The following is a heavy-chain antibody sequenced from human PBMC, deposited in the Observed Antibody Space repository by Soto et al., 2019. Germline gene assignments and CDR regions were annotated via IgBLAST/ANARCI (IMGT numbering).Heavy chain of an antibody. Sequence: PSETLSLTCAVSGGAISSGGYSGSWIRQPPGKGLEWIWYIYHSGSTYYNPSLKSRVTISVDRSKNQFSLKLSSVTAADTAVYYCARAHVGDPYYFDYWGQGTLVTVSS. CDR1: GGAISSGGYS. D-gene: IGHD2-21*02. CDR3: ARAHVGDPYYFDY. CDR2: IYHSGST. V-gene: IGHV4-30-2*01. J-gene: IGHJ4*02.